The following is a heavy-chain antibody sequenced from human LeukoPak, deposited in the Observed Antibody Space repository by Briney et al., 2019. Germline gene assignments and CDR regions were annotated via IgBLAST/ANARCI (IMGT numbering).Heavy chain of an antibody. Sequence: PSETLSLTCTFSGGSISSCYWSWIRQPPGKGLEWIGYISYSGSTNYNPSLKSRVTISVDTSKNQFSLKLSSVTAADTAVYYCARHRDGHFYDYWGQGTLVTVSS. CDR3: ARHRDGHFYDY. CDR2: ISYSGST. V-gene: IGHV4-59*08. J-gene: IGHJ4*02. D-gene: IGHD5-24*01. CDR1: GGSISSCY.